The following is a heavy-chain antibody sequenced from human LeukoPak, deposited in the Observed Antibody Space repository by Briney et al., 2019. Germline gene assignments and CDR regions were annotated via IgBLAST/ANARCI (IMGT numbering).Heavy chain of an antibody. D-gene: IGHD3-22*01. J-gene: IGHJ4*02. V-gene: IGHV3-23*01. CDR1: GFTFSRFA. CDR2: ISGNGLQT. Sequence: GGSLRLSCSASGFTFSRFAMTWVRHLPGKGLEWVSTISGNGLQTFYADPVKGRFSVSRDNSVNIVYLQMDSLRADDSALYSCAKDANYLDSSGYFIPFDYWGPGTLVTVAS. CDR3: AKDANYLDSSGYFIPFDY.